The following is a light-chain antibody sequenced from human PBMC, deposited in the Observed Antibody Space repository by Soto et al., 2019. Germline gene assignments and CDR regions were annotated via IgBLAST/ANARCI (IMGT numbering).Light chain of an antibody. V-gene: IGLV2-14*03. CDR1: RSDIGAYNV. CDR2: DVN. Sequence: QSALTQPASVSGSPGQSITISCTGTRSDIGAYNVVSWYQQHPGDVPKLILYDVNVRPSGVSNRFSGSKSGNTASLTISGLQAEEEADYYCTSWTTSTTMIFGGGTKLTVL. J-gene: IGLJ2*01. CDR3: TSWTTSTTMI.